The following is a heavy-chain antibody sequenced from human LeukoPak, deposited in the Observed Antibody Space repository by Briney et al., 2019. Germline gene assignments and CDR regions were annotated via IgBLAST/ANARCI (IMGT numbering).Heavy chain of an antibody. V-gene: IGHV4-34*03. Sequence: SETLSLTCAVYGEFFSGSYWNWIRQSPGKGLEWIGEINHSGNTNYNPSLKSRVTISVDTSQNQFSLKLSSVTAADTAVYYCTLIGSSSWLARYDYWGQGTLVTVSS. J-gene: IGHJ4*02. CDR2: INHSGNT. CDR1: GEFFSGSY. CDR3: TLIGSSSWLARYDY. D-gene: IGHD6-13*01.